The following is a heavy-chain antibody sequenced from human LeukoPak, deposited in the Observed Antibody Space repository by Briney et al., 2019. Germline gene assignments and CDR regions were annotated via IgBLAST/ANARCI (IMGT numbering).Heavy chain of an antibody. V-gene: IGHV3-23*01. CDR2: ISGSGVST. CDR1: GFTFSDHA. CDR3: ARFGWSPGEFDY. J-gene: IGHJ4*02. D-gene: IGHD2-15*01. Sequence: PGGSLRLSCAASGFTFSDHAMSWVRQAPGKGLEWVSVISGSGVSTYYADSVKGRFTISRDNAKNSLYLQMNSLRAEDTAVYYCARFGWSPGEFDYWGQGTLVTVSS.